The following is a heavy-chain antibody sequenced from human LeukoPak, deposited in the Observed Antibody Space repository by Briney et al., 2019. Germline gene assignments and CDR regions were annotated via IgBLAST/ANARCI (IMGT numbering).Heavy chain of an antibody. CDR3: ARGRSGSPGLFDS. V-gene: IGHV3-53*01. D-gene: IGHD1-1*01. CDR1: ALTFSDSY. CDR2: IYSAGSP. Sequence: GGSLRLSYTPSALTFSDSYMNWVRQAPGKGPEWVSGIYSAGSPYYTDSVKGRFTISRDKSKNTLYLQMNSLRAEDTAVYYCARGRSGSPGLFDSWGQGTLVTVSS. J-gene: IGHJ4*02.